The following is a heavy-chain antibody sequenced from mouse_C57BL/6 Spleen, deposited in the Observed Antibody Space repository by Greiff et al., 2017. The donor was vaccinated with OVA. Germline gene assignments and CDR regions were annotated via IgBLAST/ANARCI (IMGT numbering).Heavy chain of an antibody. V-gene: IGHV1-55*01. D-gene: IGHD2-2*01. CDR1: GYTFTSYW. CDR3: AREKIYYGYAWFAY. J-gene: IGHJ3*01. Sequence: VQLQQSGAELVKPGASVKMSCKASGYTFTSYWITWVKQRPGQGLEWIGDIYPGSGSTNYNEKFKSKATLTVDTSSSTAYMQLSSLTSEDSAVYYCAREKIYYGYAWFAYWGQGTLVTVSA. CDR2: IYPGSGST.